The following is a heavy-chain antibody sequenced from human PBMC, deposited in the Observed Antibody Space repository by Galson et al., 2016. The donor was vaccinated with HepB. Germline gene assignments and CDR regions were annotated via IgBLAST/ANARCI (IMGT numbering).Heavy chain of an antibody. J-gene: IGHJ5*02. Sequence: LVKPTQTLSLTCAVSGGSISENWWSWVRQPPGKGLEWIGEIYHTGSVNYNPSLKTRVTISVDKSKNQFSLKLISMTAADTAVYFCARFTRYQDNRIGYGWFDPWGQGTRVTVSS. D-gene: IGHD6-25*01. CDR2: IYHTGSV. CDR3: ARFTRYQDNRIGYGWFDP. V-gene: IGHV4-4*01. CDR1: GGSISENW.